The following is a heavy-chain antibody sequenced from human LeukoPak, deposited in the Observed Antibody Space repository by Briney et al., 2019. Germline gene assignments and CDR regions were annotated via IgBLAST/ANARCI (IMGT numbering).Heavy chain of an antibody. Sequence: SETLSLTCAVYGGSFNGYYWSWIRQPPGKGLEWIGEINHSGSTNYNPSLKSRVTISVDTSKNQFSLKLSSVTAADTAVYYCARSGYCSSTSCYLSRYYYYYMDVWGKGTTVTVSS. J-gene: IGHJ6*03. CDR3: ARSGYCSSTSCYLSRYYYYYMDV. CDR1: GGSFNGYY. D-gene: IGHD2-2*01. V-gene: IGHV4-34*01. CDR2: INHSGST.